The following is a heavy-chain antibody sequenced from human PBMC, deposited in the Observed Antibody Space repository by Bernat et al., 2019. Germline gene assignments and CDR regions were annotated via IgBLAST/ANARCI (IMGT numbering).Heavy chain of an antibody. D-gene: IGHD5-12*01. V-gene: IGHV3-30-3*01. Sequence: QVQLVESGGGVVQPGRSLRLSCAASGFTFSSYAMHWVRQAPGKGLEWVAVISYDGSNKYYADSVKGRFTISRDNSKNTLYLQMNSLRVEDTAVYYCARDVARSGYPLDYWGQGTLVTVSS. J-gene: IGHJ4*02. CDR2: ISYDGSNK. CDR3: ARDVARSGYPLDY. CDR1: GFTFSSYA.